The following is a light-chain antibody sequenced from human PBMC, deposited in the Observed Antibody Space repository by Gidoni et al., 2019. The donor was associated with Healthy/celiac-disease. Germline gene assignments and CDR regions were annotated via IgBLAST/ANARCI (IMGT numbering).Light chain of an antibody. Sequence: EIVLTQSPGTLSWSPGQSATLSCRASQSISSSQLAWYQQKHGQAPRPRMYGASSRATGIPDRFSGSGSGTAFTLTISRLEPEDFAVYYCQHFGNFGGGTKVE. CDR1: QSISSSQ. CDR2: GAS. J-gene: IGKJ4*01. V-gene: IGKV3-20*01. CDR3: QHFGN.